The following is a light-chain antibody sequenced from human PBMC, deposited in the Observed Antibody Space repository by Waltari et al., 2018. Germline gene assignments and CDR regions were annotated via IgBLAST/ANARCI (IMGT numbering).Light chain of an antibody. V-gene: IGLV2-8*01. CDR3: SAHGGANNFYV. CDR2: EVS. CDR1: SSDVGAYDL. J-gene: IGLJ1*01. Sequence: QSALTQPPSASGSPGQSVTISCTGTSSDVGAYDLVSWYQQHPGKAPKLMIYEVSKRPSGGPDRFSGSKSGNTASLTVSGLQAEDEADYYCSAHGGANNFYVFGTGTEVTVL.